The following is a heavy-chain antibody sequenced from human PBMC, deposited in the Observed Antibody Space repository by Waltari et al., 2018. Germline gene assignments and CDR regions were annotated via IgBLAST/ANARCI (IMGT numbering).Heavy chain of an antibody. D-gene: IGHD6-13*01. V-gene: IGHV1-46*01. Sequence: QVQLVQSGAEVKKPGASVKVSCKASGYTFTNYYIQWVRQAPGQGLEWMGIINPSAGSTNYAQKFQDRVTMTRDTSTSTVYMEVSSLTSEDTAVYYCARGGSSWYGLDYWGQGTLITVSS. CDR3: ARGGSSWYGLDY. J-gene: IGHJ4*02. CDR1: GYTFTNYY. CDR2: INPSAGST.